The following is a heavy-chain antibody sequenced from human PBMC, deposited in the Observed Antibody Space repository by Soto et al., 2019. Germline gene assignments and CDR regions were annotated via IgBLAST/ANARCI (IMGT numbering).Heavy chain of an antibody. J-gene: IGHJ5*02. CDR2: LSDDGTNK. CDR3: ARHLSHLKFGWFDP. CDR1: GFTFSSYA. Sequence: QVQLVESGGGVVQPGRSLRLSCAASGFTFSSYAFHWVRQAPGKGLEWVAILSDDGTNKDYAGSVKGRFTISRDNSRNTLYLQINSLRAEDTAVYYSARHLSHLKFGWFDPWGQGTLVIVSS. V-gene: IGHV3-30-3*01. D-gene: IGHD3-3*02.